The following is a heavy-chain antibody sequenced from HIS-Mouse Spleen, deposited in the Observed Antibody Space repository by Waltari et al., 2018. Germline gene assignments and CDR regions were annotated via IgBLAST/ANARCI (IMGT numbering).Heavy chain of an antibody. Sequence: QLQLQESGPGLVKPSETRSLTCTVSGGPIRSSSYYWGWIRQPPGKGLEWIGSIYYSGSTYYNPSLKSRVTISVDTSKNQFSLKLSSVTAADTAVYYCARDYGDNWFDPWGQGTLVTVSS. CDR3: ARDYGDNWFDP. CDR2: IYYSGST. J-gene: IGHJ5*02. CDR1: GGPIRSSSYY. V-gene: IGHV4-39*07. D-gene: IGHD4-17*01.